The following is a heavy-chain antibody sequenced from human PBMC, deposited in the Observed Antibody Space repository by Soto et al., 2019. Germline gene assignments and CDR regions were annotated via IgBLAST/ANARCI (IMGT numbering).Heavy chain of an antibody. Sequence: PSQTLSLTCAISGDSVSSNRAAWTWTRQSPSRGLEWLGRTYYRSNWFTDYPPSLKSRIAISPDTSKNQFSLQLSSVTPEDTAMFCCVGTSTGGRGIVWDVFDIWDKGTMVTVSS. D-gene: IGHD2-15*01. CDR3: VGTSTGGRGIVWDVFDI. CDR1: GDSVSSNRAA. V-gene: IGHV6-1*01. CDR2: TYYRSNWFT. J-gene: IGHJ3*02.